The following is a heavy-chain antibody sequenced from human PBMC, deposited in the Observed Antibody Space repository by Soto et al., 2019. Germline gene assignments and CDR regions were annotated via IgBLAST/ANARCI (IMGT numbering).Heavy chain of an antibody. J-gene: IGHJ4*02. CDR3: AREGSKVPGFAIPAKDYADY. D-gene: IGHD2-2*02. CDR1: GFTFSSYA. CDR2: ISGSGGST. V-gene: IGHV3-23*01. Sequence: GGSLRLSCAASGFTFSSYAMSWVRQAPGKGLEWVSAISGSGGSTYYVDSVKGRFTISRDNAKNSLYLQMNSLRAEDTAVYYCAREGSKVPGFAIPAKDYADYWGQGTLVTVSS.